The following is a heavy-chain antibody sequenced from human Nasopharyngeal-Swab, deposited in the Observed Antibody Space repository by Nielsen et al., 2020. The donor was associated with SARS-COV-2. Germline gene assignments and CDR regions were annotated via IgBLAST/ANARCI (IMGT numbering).Heavy chain of an antibody. J-gene: IGHJ5*02. V-gene: IGHV7-4-1*02. D-gene: IGHD6-13*01. CDR1: GYTFTSHA. Sequence: ASLKVSYKASGYTFTSHAMNWVRQAPGQGLEWMGWINTNTGNPTYAQGFTGRFVFSLDTSVSTAYLQISSLKAEDTAVYYCARAGSSLTGRWFDPWGQGTLVTVSS. CDR3: ARAGSSLTGRWFDP. CDR2: INTNTGNP.